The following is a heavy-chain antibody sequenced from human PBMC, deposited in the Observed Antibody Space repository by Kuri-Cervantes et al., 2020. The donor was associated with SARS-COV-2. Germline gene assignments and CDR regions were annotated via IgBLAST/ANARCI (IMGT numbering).Heavy chain of an antibody. CDR1: GGSVSSGSYY. Sequence: ESLKISCTVSGGSVSSGSYYWSWIRQPPGKGLEWIGYIYYTGSTNYSPSLKSRVTISVDTSKNQFSLKLSSVTAADTAVYYCARVAAGTIEDYYYGMDVWGQGTTVTVPS. D-gene: IGHD6-13*01. CDR3: ARVAAGTIEDYYYGMDV. CDR2: IYYTGST. J-gene: IGHJ6*02. V-gene: IGHV4-61*01.